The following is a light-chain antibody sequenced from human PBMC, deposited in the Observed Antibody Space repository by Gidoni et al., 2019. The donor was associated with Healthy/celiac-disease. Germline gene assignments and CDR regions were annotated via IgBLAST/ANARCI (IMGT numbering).Light chain of an antibody. CDR1: QSISSY. V-gene: IGKV1-39*01. J-gene: IGKJ5*01. CDR3: QQSYSTPPIT. CDR2: AAS. Sequence: DIQMTQSPSSLSASVGDRVTITCRASQSISSYLNWYQQKPGKAPKLLIYAASSLQSGVPSRFGGSGSGTDFTLTISSLQPEDFATYYCQQSYSTPPITFXQXTRLEIK.